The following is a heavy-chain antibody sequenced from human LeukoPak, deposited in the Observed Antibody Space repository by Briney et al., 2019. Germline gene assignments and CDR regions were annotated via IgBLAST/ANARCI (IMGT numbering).Heavy chain of an antibody. CDR2: IYYSGNT. CDR1: GDSISTSNSY. CDR3: ARDSEYYYDSSGYYYVGAFDI. V-gene: IGHV4-39*02. Sequence: PSETLSLTCTVSGDSISTSNSYWGWIRQPPGKGLEWIGSIYYSGNTYYNASLKSRVTISVDTSKNQFSLKLISVTAADTAVYYCARDSEYYYDSSGYYYVGAFDIWGQGTMVTVSS. J-gene: IGHJ3*02. D-gene: IGHD3-22*01.